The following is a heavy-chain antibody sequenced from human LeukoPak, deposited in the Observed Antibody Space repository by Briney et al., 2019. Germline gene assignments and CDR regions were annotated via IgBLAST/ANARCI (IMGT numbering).Heavy chain of an antibody. J-gene: IGHJ4*02. Sequence: SETLSVTCSVSGGLFSGYYWSWIRQSPGKGLEWIGEINHTGDTNYNPSLQSRVSTSIDTSKRQFSLRLISVTAADTAVYYCAREPHRVLVPGPPDFWGQGILVTVSS. D-gene: IGHD1-14*01. CDR1: GGLFSGYY. CDR3: AREPHRVLVPGPPDF. V-gene: IGHV4-34*01. CDR2: INHTGDT.